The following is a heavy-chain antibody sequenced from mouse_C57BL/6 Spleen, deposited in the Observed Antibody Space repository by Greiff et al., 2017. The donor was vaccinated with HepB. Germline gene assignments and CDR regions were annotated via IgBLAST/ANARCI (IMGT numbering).Heavy chain of an antibody. CDR3: ARDSSGYPSWFAY. CDR2: IYPGDGDT. Sequence: VKLVESGPELVKPGASVKISCKASGYAFSSSWMNWVKQRPGKGLEWIGRIYPGDGDTNYNGKFKGKATLTADKSSSTAYMQLSSLTSEDSAVYFCARDSSGYPSWFAYWGQGTLVTVSA. J-gene: IGHJ3*01. CDR1: GYAFSSSW. D-gene: IGHD3-2*02. V-gene: IGHV1-82*01.